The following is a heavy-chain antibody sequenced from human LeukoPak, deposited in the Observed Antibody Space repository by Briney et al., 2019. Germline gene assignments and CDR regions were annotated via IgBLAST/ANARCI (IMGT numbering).Heavy chain of an antibody. D-gene: IGHD1-26*01. Sequence: GGSLRLSCAASGFTFSSNWMSWVRQAPGKGLGLVANINQDGTEKDYVDSVKGRFTISRDNAKNSLYLQMNSLRAEDTAVYYCAKRGRGQVGADDLWGQGTLVTVSS. CDR3: AKRGRGQVGADDL. CDR1: GFTFSSNW. CDR2: INQDGTEK. J-gene: IGHJ5*02. V-gene: IGHV3-7*03.